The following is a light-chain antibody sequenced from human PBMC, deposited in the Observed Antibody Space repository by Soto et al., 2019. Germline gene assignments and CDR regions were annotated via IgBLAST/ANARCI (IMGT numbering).Light chain of an antibody. J-gene: IGLJ2*01. Sequence: QSVLTQPPSVSGAPGQRVTISCTGSSSNIWAGYDVHWYQQLPGTAPKLLIYGNSNRPSGVPDRFSGSKSGTSASLAITGLQAEDEADYYCQSYDSSLSGLLFGGGTKLTVL. CDR1: SSNIWAGYD. CDR2: GNS. CDR3: QSYDSSLSGLL. V-gene: IGLV1-40*01.